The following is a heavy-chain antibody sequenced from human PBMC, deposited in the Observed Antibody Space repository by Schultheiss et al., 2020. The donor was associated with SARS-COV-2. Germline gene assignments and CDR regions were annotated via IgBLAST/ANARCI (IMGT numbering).Heavy chain of an antibody. V-gene: IGHV4-34*01. D-gene: IGHD2-2*01. CDR3: ASLVPAAKYFQN. J-gene: IGHJ1*01. Sequence: SETLSLTCTVSGGSISSYYWSWIRQPPGKGLEWIGEINHSGSTNYNPSLKSRVTISVDTSKNQFSLKLSSVTAADTAVYYCASLVPAAKYFQNWGQGTLVTVSS. CDR1: GGSISSYY. CDR2: INHSGST.